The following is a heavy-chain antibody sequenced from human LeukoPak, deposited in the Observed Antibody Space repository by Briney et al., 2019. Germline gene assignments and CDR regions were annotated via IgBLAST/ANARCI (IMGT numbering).Heavy chain of an antibody. Sequence: SETLSLTCNVSGGSISNYYWTWIRQPAGKGLEWIGYIYYSGSTNYNPSLKSRVTISVDTSKNQFSLKLSSVTAADTAVYYCAGYGGAFDYWGQGTLVTVSS. CDR2: IYYSGST. CDR3: AGYGGAFDY. CDR1: GGSISNYY. D-gene: IGHD3-16*01. V-gene: IGHV4-59*01. J-gene: IGHJ4*02.